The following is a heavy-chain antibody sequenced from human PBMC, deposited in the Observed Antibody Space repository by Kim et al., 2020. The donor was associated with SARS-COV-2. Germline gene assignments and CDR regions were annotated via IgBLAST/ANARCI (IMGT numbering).Heavy chain of an antibody. Sequence: GGSLRLSCEVLGFSVRNNYMTWVRQAPGKGLEWVSTITTGGYTYSADSVKGRFTVSRDSSQNTLYLQMDRLRGEDTAVYYFAREEGAYAMDWGHGALVTVS. J-gene: IGHJ4*01. CDR1: GFSVRNNY. CDR3: AREEGAYAMD. D-gene: IGHD5-12*01. CDR2: ITTGGYT. V-gene: IGHV3-53*01.